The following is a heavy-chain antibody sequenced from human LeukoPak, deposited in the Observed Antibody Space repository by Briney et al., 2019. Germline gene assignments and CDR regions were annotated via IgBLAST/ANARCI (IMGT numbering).Heavy chain of an antibody. Sequence: SETLSLTCTVSGGSISSYYWSWIRQPPGEGLEWIGYIYYSGSTNYNPSLKSRVTISVDTSKNQFSLKLSSVTAADTAVYYCARSAYSGSYHFDYWGQGTLVTVSS. CDR3: ARSAYSGSYHFDY. J-gene: IGHJ4*02. CDR1: GGSISSYY. V-gene: IGHV4-59*01. D-gene: IGHD1-26*01. CDR2: IYYSGST.